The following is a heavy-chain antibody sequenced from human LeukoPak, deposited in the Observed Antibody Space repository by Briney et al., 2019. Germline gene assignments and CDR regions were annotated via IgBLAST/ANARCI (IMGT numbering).Heavy chain of an antibody. D-gene: IGHD6-19*01. J-gene: IGHJ5*02. Sequence: SETLSLTCTVSGGSISSSSYYWGWIRQPPGKGLEWIGYIYYSGSTNYNPSLKSRVTISVDTSKNQFSLNLSSVTAADTAVYYCARVVEQYSSGPHEYNWFDPWGQGTLVTVSS. CDR2: IYYSGST. CDR1: GGSISSSSYY. V-gene: IGHV4-61*05. CDR3: ARVVEQYSSGPHEYNWFDP.